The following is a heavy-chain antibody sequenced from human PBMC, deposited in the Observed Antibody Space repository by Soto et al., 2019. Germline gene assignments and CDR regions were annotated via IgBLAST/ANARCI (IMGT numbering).Heavy chain of an antibody. V-gene: IGHV4-34*01. CDR1: GGSFSGYY. J-gene: IGHJ4*02. Sequence: SETLSLTCAVYGGSFSGYYWSWIRQPPGKGLEWIGEINHSGSTNYNPSLKSRVTISVDTSKNQFSLKLSSVTAADTAVYYCARGRITMVRGVIISLPFDYWGQGALVTVSS. D-gene: IGHD3-10*01. CDR2: INHSGST. CDR3: ARGRITMVRGVIISLPFDY.